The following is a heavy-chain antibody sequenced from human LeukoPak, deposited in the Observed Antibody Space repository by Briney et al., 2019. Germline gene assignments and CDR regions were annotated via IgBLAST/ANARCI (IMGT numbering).Heavy chain of an antibody. CDR1: GFTFSSYW. D-gene: IGHD3-16*02. J-gene: IGHJ3*02. V-gene: IGHV3-7*01. CDR2: IKRDGSEK. Sequence: PGGSLRLSCAVSGFTFSSYWMTWVRQAPGKGLEWVANIKRDGSEKYYVDSVKGRFTISRDNAKNSLYLQMNSLRAEDTAVYYCARDLDDYVWGSYRNGAFDIWGQGTMATVSS. CDR3: ARDLDDYVWGSYRNGAFDI.